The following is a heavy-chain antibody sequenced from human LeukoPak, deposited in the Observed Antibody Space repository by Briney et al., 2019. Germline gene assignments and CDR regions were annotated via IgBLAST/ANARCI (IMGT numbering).Heavy chain of an antibody. CDR2: IKQDGSEK. J-gene: IGHJ3*02. Sequence: GGSLRLSCAASGFTFSSYWMSWVRQAPGKGLEWVANIKQDGSEKYYVDSVKGRFTISRDNAKNSQYLQMNSLRAEDTAVYYCARARKTDAFDIWGQGTMVTVSS. D-gene: IGHD3-16*01. CDR1: GFTFSSYW. CDR3: ARARKTDAFDI. V-gene: IGHV3-7*01.